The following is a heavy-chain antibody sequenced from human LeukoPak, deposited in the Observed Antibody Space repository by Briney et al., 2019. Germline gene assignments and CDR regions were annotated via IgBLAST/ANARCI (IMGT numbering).Heavy chain of an antibody. CDR1: GFTFSSYT. V-gene: IGHV3-23*01. Sequence: GGSLRLSCAASGFTFSSYTMSWVRQAPGKGLEWVSAISGSGAVTHYADSVRGRFTISRDNSRNTLYLQMNSLRADDTATYYCARDPAPSRTNRFDPWGQGTLVTVSS. D-gene: IGHD1-14*01. CDR2: ISGSGAVT. CDR3: ARDPAPSRTNRFDP. J-gene: IGHJ5*02.